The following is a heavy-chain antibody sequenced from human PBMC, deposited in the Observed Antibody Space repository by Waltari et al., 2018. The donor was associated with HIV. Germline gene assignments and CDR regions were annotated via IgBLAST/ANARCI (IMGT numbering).Heavy chain of an antibody. V-gene: IGHV1-2*02. D-gene: IGHD3-22*01. Sequence: QVQLVQSGAEVKKPGASVKVSCKASGYTFTGYYVHWVRQAPGQGLEWMGWSNPNSGGTNFAQKFQGRVTLTRDTSISTAYMELTRLRSDDTAVYYCARDLWDESSGYSPVDSWGQGTLVTVSS. CDR1: GYTFTGYY. CDR3: ARDLWDESSGYSPVDS. J-gene: IGHJ4*02. CDR2: SNPNSGGT.